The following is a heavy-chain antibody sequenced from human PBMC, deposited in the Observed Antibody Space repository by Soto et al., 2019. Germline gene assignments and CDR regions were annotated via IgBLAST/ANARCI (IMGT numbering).Heavy chain of an antibody. Sequence: EVQLVESGGGLVKPGGSLRLSCAASGFTFSSYSMNWVRQAPGKGLEWVSSISSSSSYIYYADSVKGRFTISRDNAKNSLYLQMNSLRAEDTAVYYCAIDALRAPYGMDVWGQGTTVTVSS. CDR3: AIDALRAPYGMDV. J-gene: IGHJ6*02. CDR1: GFTFSSYS. V-gene: IGHV3-21*01. CDR2: ISSSSSYI.